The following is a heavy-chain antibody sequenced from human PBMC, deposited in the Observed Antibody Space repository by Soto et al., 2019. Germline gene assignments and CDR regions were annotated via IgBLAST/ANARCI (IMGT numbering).Heavy chain of an antibody. CDR3: ARSRGLSYGGNSGGPFDY. CDR1: GGSFSGYY. V-gene: IGHV4-34*01. J-gene: IGHJ4*02. D-gene: IGHD4-17*01. CDR2: INHSGST. Sequence: PSETLSLTCAVYGGSFSGYYWSWIRQPPGKGLEWIGEINHSGSTNYNPSLKSRVTISVDTSKNQFSLKLSSVTAADTAVYYCARSRGLSYGGNSGGPFDYWGQGTMVTVYS.